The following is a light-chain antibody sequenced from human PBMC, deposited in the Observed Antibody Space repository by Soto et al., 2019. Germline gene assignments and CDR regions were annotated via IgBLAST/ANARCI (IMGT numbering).Light chain of an antibody. CDR1: QTISSW. CDR2: DGS. CDR3: QQYYAYSPWT. Sequence: DIQMTQSPSTLSASVGDRVTITCRASQTISSWLAWYQQKPGKAPKLLIYDGSSLESGVPSRFSGSGSGTEFTLTISSLQADDFATYYCQQYYAYSPWTFGQGTKVEIK. V-gene: IGKV1-5*01. J-gene: IGKJ1*01.